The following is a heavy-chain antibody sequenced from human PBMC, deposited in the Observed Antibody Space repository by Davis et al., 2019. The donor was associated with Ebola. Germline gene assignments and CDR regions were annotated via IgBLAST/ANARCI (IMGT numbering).Heavy chain of an antibody. CDR2: ISGSGGTT. CDR3: AKDGNVGATTPFDY. J-gene: IGHJ4*02. D-gene: IGHD1-26*01. Sequence: PGGSLRLSCAASGFTFSSYWMSWVRQAPGKGLEWVSAISGSGGTTYYADSVKGRFTISRDNSKNTLYLQMNSLRAEDTAVYYCAKDGNVGATTPFDYWGQGTLVTVSS. CDR1: GFTFSSYW. V-gene: IGHV3-23*01.